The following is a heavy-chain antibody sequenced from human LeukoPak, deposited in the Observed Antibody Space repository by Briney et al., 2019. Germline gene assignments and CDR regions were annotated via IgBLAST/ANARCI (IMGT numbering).Heavy chain of an antibody. J-gene: IGHJ3*02. CDR1: GGSISSYY. Sequence: SETLSLTCTVSGGSISSYYWSWIRQPPGKGLEWIGYIYYSGSTNYNPSLKSRVTISVDTSKNQFSLKLSSVTAADTAVYYCAREEMAGAFDIWGQGTMVTVSS. V-gene: IGHV4-59*08. CDR2: IYYSGST. D-gene: IGHD5-24*01. CDR3: AREEMAGAFDI.